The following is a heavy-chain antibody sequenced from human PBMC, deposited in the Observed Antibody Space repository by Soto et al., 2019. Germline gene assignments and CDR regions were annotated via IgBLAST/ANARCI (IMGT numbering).Heavy chain of an antibody. CDR3: AKGDYYDSSGPEYYFDY. CDR2: ISGSGGST. Sequence: PGGSLRLSCAASGFTFSSYAMSWVRQAPGKGLEWVSAISGSGGSTYYADSVKGRFTISRDNSKNTLYLQMNSLRAEDTAVYYCAKGDYYDSSGPEYYFDYWGQGTLVSVSS. D-gene: IGHD3-22*01. J-gene: IGHJ4*02. V-gene: IGHV3-23*01. CDR1: GFTFSSYA.